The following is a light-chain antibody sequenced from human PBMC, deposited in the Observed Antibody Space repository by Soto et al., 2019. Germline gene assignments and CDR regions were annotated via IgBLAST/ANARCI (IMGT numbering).Light chain of an antibody. CDR3: SSYTSSSTFYVV. CDR1: SSDVGGYNY. J-gene: IGLJ2*01. V-gene: IGLV2-14*01. CDR2: DVS. Sequence: QSALTQHASVSGSPGQSITISCTGTSSDVGGYNYVSWYQQHPGKAPKLMSYDVSNRPSGVSNRFSGSKSGNTASLTISGLQAEDEADYYCSSYTSSSTFYVVFGGGTQLTVL.